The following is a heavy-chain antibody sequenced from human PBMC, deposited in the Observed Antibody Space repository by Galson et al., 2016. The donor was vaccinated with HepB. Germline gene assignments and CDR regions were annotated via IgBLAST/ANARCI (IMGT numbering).Heavy chain of an antibody. V-gene: IGHV5-51*01. CDR3: ARQGGYSHCRPSDAFNL. J-gene: IGHJ3*01. Sequence: QSGAEVKKSGESLKISCKASGYSFSTYWIGWVRQMPGKGLEWMGVIYPGDSDIRYSPSLEGKVTISVDRSINTVYLQWRCLKVADTAMYYCARQGGYSHCRPSDAFNLWGQGTMVIVSS. CDR1: GYSFSTYW. CDR2: IYPGDSDI. D-gene: IGHD4-11*01.